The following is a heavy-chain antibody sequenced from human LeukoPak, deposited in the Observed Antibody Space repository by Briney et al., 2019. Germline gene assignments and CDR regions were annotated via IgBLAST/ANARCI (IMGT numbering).Heavy chain of an antibody. J-gene: IGHJ4*02. V-gene: IGHV3-7*01. CDR2: IKQDGSEK. D-gene: IGHD6-19*01. CDR3: ARDVSAVPGTENY. CDR1: GFTFSSYW. Sequence: GGSLRLSCAASGFTFSSYWRTWVRQAPGKGLEWVANIKQDGSEKYYVDSVKGRFTISRDNANNSLYLQMNSLRDEDTAVYYCARDVSAVPGTENYWGQETRVTVPS.